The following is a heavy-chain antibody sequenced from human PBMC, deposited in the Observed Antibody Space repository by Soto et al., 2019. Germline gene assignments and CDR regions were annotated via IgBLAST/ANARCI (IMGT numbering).Heavy chain of an antibody. V-gene: IGHV4-59*08. CDR3: ARTDTTVTTYYFDY. CDR1: GGSISSYY. CDR2: IYYSGST. J-gene: IGHJ4*02. D-gene: IGHD4-17*01. Sequence: SETLSLTCTVSGGSISSYYWSWIRQPPGKGLEWIGYIYYSGSTNYNPSLKSRVTISVGTSKNQSSLKLSSVTAADTAVYYCARTDTTVTTYYFDYWGQGTLVTVSS.